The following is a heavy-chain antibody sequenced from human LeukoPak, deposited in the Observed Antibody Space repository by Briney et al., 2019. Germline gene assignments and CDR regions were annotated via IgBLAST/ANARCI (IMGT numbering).Heavy chain of an antibody. Sequence: SETLSLTCFVSGDSVSRSDSYWDWIRQPPGKGLEWIGTIYYSGRTYYSPSLKSRVTLSVDTSSNQFSLNLRSVTAADTAVYYCARRRYYDGSGYLEWGQGTLLSVSS. CDR3: ARRRYYDGSGYLE. CDR1: GDSVSRSDSY. D-gene: IGHD3-22*01. V-gene: IGHV4-39*01. J-gene: IGHJ1*01. CDR2: IYYSGRT.